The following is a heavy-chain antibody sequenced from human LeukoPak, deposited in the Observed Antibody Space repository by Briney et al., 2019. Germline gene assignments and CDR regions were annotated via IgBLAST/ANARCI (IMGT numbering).Heavy chain of an antibody. Sequence: ASVKVSCKTAGYSFTDYCINRVWQAHGQGNEWMGWINTNSGGTNYAQKFQGRVTMTRDTSISTAYMDLSSLTSDDTAVYYCARNLVGPTDGDYWGQGTPVTVSA. J-gene: IGHJ4*02. CDR2: INTNSGGT. CDR3: ARNLVGPTDGDY. D-gene: IGHD1-26*01. V-gene: IGHV1-2*02. CDR1: GYSFTDYC.